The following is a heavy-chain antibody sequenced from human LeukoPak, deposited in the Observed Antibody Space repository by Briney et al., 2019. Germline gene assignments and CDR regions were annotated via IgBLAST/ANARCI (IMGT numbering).Heavy chain of an antibody. CDR3: ARRAGAYSHPYDY. Sequence: GGSLRLSCAASGFTFSSYTMNWVRQAPGKGLEWVSFIYSDNTHYSDSVKGRFTISRDNSKNTLYLQMNSLRAEDTAVYYCARRAGAYSHPYDYWGQGTLVTVSS. J-gene: IGHJ4*02. CDR1: GFTFSSYT. V-gene: IGHV3-53*01. CDR2: IYSDNT. D-gene: IGHD4/OR15-4a*01.